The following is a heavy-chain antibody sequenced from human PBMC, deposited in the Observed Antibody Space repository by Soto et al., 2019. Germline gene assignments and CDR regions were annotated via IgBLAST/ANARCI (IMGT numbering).Heavy chain of an antibody. D-gene: IGHD2-8*01. V-gene: IGHV6-1*01. CDR3: ARDLGCTNGVCYRGHYYYYGMDV. J-gene: IGHJ6*02. CDR2: TYYRSKWYN. Sequence: PSQTLSLTCAISGDSVSSNSAAWNWIRQSPSRGLEWLGRTYYRSKWYNDYAVSVKSRITINPDTSKNQFSLQLNSVTPEDTAVYYCARDLGCTNGVCYRGHYYYYGMDVWGQGTTVTVSS. CDR1: GDSVSSNSAA.